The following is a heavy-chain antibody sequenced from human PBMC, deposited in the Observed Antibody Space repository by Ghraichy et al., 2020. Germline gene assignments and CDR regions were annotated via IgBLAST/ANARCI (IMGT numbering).Heavy chain of an antibody. V-gene: IGHV3-73*01. Sequence: GESLNISCAASGFAFSGTAVHWVRQASGKGLEWVGRIRSKANSYATAFAASVKGRFTISRDDSKNTAYLQMNSLKTEDTAMYYCARHPPNDYFDSYGYYYYGLDVWGQGTTVTVSS. CDR1: GFAFSGTA. CDR2: IRSKANSYAT. CDR3: ARHPPNDYFDSYGYYYYGLDV. J-gene: IGHJ6*02. D-gene: IGHD3-22*01.